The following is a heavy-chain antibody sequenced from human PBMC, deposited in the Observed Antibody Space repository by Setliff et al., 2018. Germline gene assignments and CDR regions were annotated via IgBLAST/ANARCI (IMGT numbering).Heavy chain of an antibody. Sequence: PGGSLRLSCAASGFTFSRYRMDWVRQAPGKGLEWVSSISSSSSYIYYADSVKGRFTISRDNAKNSLYLQMNSLRAEDTAVYYCARDQVGSSGYYQWGFYFYYMDVWGKGTTVTVSS. V-gene: IGHV3-21*01. D-gene: IGHD3-22*01. CDR3: ARDQVGSSGYYQWGFYFYYMDV. CDR1: GFTFSRYR. CDR2: ISSSSSYI. J-gene: IGHJ6*03.